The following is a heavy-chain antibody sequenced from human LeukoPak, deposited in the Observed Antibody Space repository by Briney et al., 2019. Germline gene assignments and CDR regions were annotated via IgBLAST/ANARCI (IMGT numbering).Heavy chain of an antibody. V-gene: IGHV1-24*01. Sequence: ASVKVSCKVSGYTLTELSMHWVRQAPGKGLEWMGGFDPEDGETIYAQKFQGRVTMTEDTSTDTAYLELRSLRSDDTAVYYCARASSWYSRDQSNWFDPWGQGTLVTVSS. J-gene: IGHJ5*02. D-gene: IGHD6-13*01. CDR3: ARASSWYSRDQSNWFDP. CDR1: GYTLTELS. CDR2: FDPEDGET.